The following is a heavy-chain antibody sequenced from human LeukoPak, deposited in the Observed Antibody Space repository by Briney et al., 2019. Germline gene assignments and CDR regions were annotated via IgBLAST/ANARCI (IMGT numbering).Heavy chain of an antibody. CDR2: INPNSGGT. V-gene: IGHV1-2*02. D-gene: IGHD6-6*01. Sequence: ASVKVSCKASGYTFTSYGISWVRLAPGHGLEWMGWINPNSGGTNYAQKFQGRVTMTRDTSISTAYMELSRLRSGDTAVYYCARGIAARPRGPADYWGQGTLVTVSS. J-gene: IGHJ4*02. CDR1: GYTFTSYG. CDR3: ARGIAARPRGPADY.